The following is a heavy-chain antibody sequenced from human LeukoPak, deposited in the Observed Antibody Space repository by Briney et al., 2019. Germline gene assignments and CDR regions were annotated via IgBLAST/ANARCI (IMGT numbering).Heavy chain of an antibody. CDR2: IYSGGST. Sequence: GGSLRLSCAASGFTVSSNYMSWVRQAPGKGLEWVSVIYSGGSTYYADSVKGRFTISRDNSKNTLYLQMNSLRAEDTAVYYCARGARFGELESYYFDYWGQGTLVTVSS. D-gene: IGHD3-10*01. CDR1: GFTVSSNY. J-gene: IGHJ4*02. CDR3: ARGARFGELESYYFDY. V-gene: IGHV3-66*01.